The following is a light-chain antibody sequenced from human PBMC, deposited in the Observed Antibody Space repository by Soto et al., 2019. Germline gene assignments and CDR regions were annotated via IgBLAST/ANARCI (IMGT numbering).Light chain of an antibody. CDR1: SSDIGGYNF. J-gene: IGLJ2*01. V-gene: IGLV2-14*03. Sequence: QSALTQPASVAGSLGQSITISCTGTSSDIGGYNFVAWYQQHPGKVPRLLIYDVTNRPSGVSNRFFGSKSGNTASLTIYGLQPEDEADYYCSSYTRTSTVEFGGGTQLTVL. CDR2: DVT. CDR3: SSYTRTSTVE.